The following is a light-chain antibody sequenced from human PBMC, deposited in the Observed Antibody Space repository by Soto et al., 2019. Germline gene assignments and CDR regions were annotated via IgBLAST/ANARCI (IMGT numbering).Light chain of an antibody. CDR2: DVN. V-gene: IGLV2-14*01. Sequence: QSALTQPASVSGSPGQSITISCTGTSSDVGAYNYVSWYQHHPGKAPKLMIYDVNNRHSGVSSRFSGSKSGNMASLTISGLQAEDEADYHCTSYTTSTTLVLFGTGTKLNVL. J-gene: IGLJ3*02. CDR1: SSDVGAYNY. CDR3: TSYTTSTTLVL.